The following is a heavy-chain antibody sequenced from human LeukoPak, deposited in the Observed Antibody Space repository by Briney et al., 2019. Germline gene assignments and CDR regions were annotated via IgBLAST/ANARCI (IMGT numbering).Heavy chain of an antibody. CDR3: ASLGATTYYGMDV. V-gene: IGHV3-48*03. J-gene: IGHJ6*02. D-gene: IGHD1-26*01. Sequence: GGSLRLSCAASGFTFSSYEMNWVRQAPGKGLEWVSYISSSGSTIYYADSVKGRFTISRDNAKNSLYLQMNSLRAEDTAVYYCASLGATTYYGMDVWGQGTTVPVSS. CDR2: ISSSGSTI. CDR1: GFTFSSYE.